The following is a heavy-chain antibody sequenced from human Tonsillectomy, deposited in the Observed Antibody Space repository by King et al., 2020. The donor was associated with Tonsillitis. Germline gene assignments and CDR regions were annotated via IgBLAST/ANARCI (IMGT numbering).Heavy chain of an antibody. V-gene: IGHV3-30*18. Sequence: VQLVESGGGVVQPGRSLRLSCVASGFTFSSYGMHWVRQAPGKGLEWVAVISYDGSNKYYADSVKGRFTISRDISKNTLYLQMNSLRAEDTALYYCAKFQTPITHRGFWGQGTLVTVSS. CDR2: ISYDGSNK. CDR3: AKFQTPITHRGF. CDR1: GFTFSSYG. D-gene: IGHD1-14*01. J-gene: IGHJ4*02.